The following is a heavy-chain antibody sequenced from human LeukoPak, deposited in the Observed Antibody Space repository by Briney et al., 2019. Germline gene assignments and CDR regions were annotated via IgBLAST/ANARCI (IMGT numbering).Heavy chain of an antibody. D-gene: IGHD2-2*01. CDR3: ARDLGTSDDY. CDR2: ISYDGSNK. V-gene: IGHV3-30-3*01. CDR1: GFTFSSYA. J-gene: IGHJ4*02. Sequence: GGSLRLSCAASGFTFSSYAMHWVRQAPGKGLEWVAVISYDGSNKYYADSVKGRFTISRDNSENTLYLQMNSLRAEDTALYHCARDLGTSDDYWGQGTLVTVSS.